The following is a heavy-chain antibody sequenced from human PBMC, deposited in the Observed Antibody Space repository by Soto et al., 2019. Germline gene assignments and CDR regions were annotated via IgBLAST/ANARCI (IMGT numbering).Heavy chain of an antibody. Sequence: PGGSLRLSCVASGFDFSTYAMSWVRQAPGKGLEWVSVIGEGGVSRVYADAVKGRFTISWDNSKNTLYLQMTSLRVDDTAMYYCARDSVTRVSSDIPGMDVWGQGTTVTVSS. CDR3: ARDSVTRVSSDIPGMDV. D-gene: IGHD3-10*01. CDR1: GFDFSTYA. CDR2: IGEGGVSR. V-gene: IGHV3-23*01. J-gene: IGHJ6*02.